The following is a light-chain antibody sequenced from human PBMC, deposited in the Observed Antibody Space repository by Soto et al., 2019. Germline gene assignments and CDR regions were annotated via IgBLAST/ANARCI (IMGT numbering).Light chain of an antibody. CDR1: SSDFGTYNL. J-gene: IGLJ1*01. Sequence: QSALTQPASVSGSPGQSITISCTGTSSDFGTYNLVSWYQQDPGKAPKLMIYEGSKRPSGVSNRFSGSKSGNTDSLRISGLQAEDEADYCYCSCAGGTTDVFGTGAKLTVL. V-gene: IGLV2-23*01. CDR3: CSCAGGTTDV. CDR2: EGS.